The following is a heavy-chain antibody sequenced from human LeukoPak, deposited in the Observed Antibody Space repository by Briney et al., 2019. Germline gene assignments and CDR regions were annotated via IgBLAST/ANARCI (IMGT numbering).Heavy chain of an antibody. D-gene: IGHD3-9*01. CDR2: IYWDDDK. Sequence: SGPTLVKPTQTLTLTCTFSGFSLSTSGVGVGWIRQPPGKALEWLALIYWDDDKRYRPSLKSRLSITKDTSKNQVVLTMTNMDPEDTATYYCAHAPLRYFDFWGQGTLVTVSS. CDR3: AHAPLRYFDF. V-gene: IGHV2-5*02. CDR1: GFSLSTSGVG. J-gene: IGHJ4*02.